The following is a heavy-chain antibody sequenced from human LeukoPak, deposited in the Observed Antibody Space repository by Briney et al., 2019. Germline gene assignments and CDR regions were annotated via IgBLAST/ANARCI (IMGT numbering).Heavy chain of an antibody. D-gene: IGHD3-3*01. Sequence: SETLSLTCTVSGGSISSHYWSWIRQPPGKGLEWIGYIYYSGSTNYNPSLKSRVTISVDTSKNQFYLKLSSVTAADTAVYYCARDRAYYDFWSGSPSGYMDVWGKGTTVTVSS. CDR3: ARDRAYYDFWSGSPSGYMDV. V-gene: IGHV4-59*11. J-gene: IGHJ6*03. CDR2: IYYSGST. CDR1: GGSISSHY.